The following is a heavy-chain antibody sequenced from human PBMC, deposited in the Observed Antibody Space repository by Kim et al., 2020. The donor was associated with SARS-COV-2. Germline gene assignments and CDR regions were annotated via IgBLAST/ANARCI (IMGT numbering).Heavy chain of an antibody. J-gene: IGHJ3*01. V-gene: IGHV4-59*08. CDR1: GYSISSSY. D-gene: IGHD4-17*01. Sequence: SETLSLTCAVSGYSISSSYWTWIRQSPGKGLEWIGFLYYSGTVTTKQSPYLESRVSISVDASRDQFSLKLIYVTTADKAVYFCARNQTGSLTIDAYDVWG. CDR3: ARNQTGSLTIDAYDV. CDR2: LYYSGTVTT.